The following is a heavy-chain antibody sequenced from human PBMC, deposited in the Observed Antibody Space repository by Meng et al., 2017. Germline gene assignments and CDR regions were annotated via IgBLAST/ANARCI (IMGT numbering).Heavy chain of an antibody. CDR1: GFTFSSYG. CDR2: IWYDGSNK. J-gene: IGHJ4*02. CDR3: SRSDYDILTGYYSGLGY. Sequence: GESLKISCAASGFTFSSYGMHWVRQAPGKGLEWVSVIWYDGSNKYYADSVKGRFTISRDNSKNTLYLQMNSLRAEDTAVYYCSRSDYDILTGYYSGLGYWGQGTLVTVSS. D-gene: IGHD3-9*01. V-gene: IGHV3-33*01.